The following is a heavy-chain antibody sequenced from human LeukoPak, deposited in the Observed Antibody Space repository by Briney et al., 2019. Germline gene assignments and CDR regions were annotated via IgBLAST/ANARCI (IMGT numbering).Heavy chain of an antibody. Sequence: PGGSLRLSCAASGFTFSSYSMNWVRQAPGKGLEWVSYISSSSSTIYYADSVKGRFTISRDNAKNSLYLQMNSLRAEDTAVYYCARDTLDTYYYGSPYYYYYMDVWGKGTTVTVSS. CDR2: ISSSSSTI. V-gene: IGHV3-48*01. D-gene: IGHD3-10*01. CDR1: GFTFSSYS. CDR3: ARDTLDTYYYGSPYYYYYMDV. J-gene: IGHJ6*03.